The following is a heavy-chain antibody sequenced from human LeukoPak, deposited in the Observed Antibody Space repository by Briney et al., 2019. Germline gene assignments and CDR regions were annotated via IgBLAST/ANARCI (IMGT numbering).Heavy chain of an antibody. CDR3: ASWELGYSYGFDY. CDR2: ISAYNGNT. Sequence: ASVKVSCKASGGTFSSYAISWVRQAPGQGLEWMGWISAYNGNTNYAQKLQGRVTMTTDTSTSTAYMELRSLRSDDTAVYYCASWELGYSYGFDYWGQGTLVTVSS. V-gene: IGHV1-18*01. CDR1: GGTFSSYA. D-gene: IGHD5-18*01. J-gene: IGHJ4*02.